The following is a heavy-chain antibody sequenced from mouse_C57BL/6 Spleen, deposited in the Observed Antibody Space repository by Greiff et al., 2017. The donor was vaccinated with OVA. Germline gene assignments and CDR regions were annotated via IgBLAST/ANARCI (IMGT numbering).Heavy chain of an antibody. D-gene: IGHD2-4*01. CDR2: IYWDDDK. V-gene: IGHV8-12*01. J-gene: IGHJ2*01. Sequence: QVTLKECGPGILQSSQTLSLTCSFSGFSLSTSGMGVSWIRQPSGKGLEWLAHIYWDDDKRYNPSLKSRLTISKDTSRNQVFLKITSVDTADTATYYCARREEDYEGYFDYWGQGTTLTVSS. CDR1: GFSLSTSGMG. CDR3: ARREEDYEGYFDY.